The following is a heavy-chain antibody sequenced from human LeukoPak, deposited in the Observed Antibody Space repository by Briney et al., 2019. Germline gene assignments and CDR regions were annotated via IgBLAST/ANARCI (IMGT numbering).Heavy chain of an antibody. D-gene: IGHD3-3*01. CDR3: ARDLAPLPYYDFWSGPTNWFDP. Sequence: SETLSLTCTVSGYSISSGYYWGWIRQPPGKGLEWIGSIYHSGSTYYNPSLKSRVTISVDTSKNQFSLKLSSVTAADTAVYYCARDLAPLPYYDFWSGPTNWFDPWGQGTLVTVSS. CDR1: GYSISSGYY. J-gene: IGHJ5*02. V-gene: IGHV4-38-2*02. CDR2: IYHSGST.